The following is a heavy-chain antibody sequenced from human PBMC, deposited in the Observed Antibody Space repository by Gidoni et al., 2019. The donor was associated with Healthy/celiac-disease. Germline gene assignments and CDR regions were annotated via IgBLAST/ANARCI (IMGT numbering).Heavy chain of an antibody. D-gene: IGHD3-10*01. V-gene: IGHV4-34*01. CDR2: INHNGST. CDR3: ARELGRGARNY. Sequence: QVQLQQWGAGLLKPSETLSLTCAVYGGSFSGYYWSWIRQPPGKGLEWIGEINHNGSTNYNPSLKSRVTISVDTTKNQFSLKLSSVTAADTAVYYCARELGRGARNYWGQGTLVTVSS. J-gene: IGHJ4*02. CDR1: GGSFSGYY.